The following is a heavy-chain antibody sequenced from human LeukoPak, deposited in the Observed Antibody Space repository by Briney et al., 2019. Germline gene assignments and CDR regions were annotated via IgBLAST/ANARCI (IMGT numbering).Heavy chain of an antibody. D-gene: IGHD6-19*01. J-gene: IGHJ4*02. Sequence: RGSLRLSCAASGFTFSCCAIHWVRQAPGRGLEWVAVISSDENTKFYADSVKGRFTVYRDNSKKTVWLQMNSLRAEDTAVYYCAKKGGSSGRYDYLDYWGQGTLVTVSS. CDR3: AKKGGSSGRYDYLDY. CDR2: ISSDENTK. CDR1: GFTFSCCA. V-gene: IGHV3-30-3*02.